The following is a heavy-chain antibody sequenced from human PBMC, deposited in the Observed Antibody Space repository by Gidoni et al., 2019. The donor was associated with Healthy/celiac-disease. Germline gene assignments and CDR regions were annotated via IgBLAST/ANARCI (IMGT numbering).Heavy chain of an antibody. CDR3: ARYSYGYRDFDY. J-gene: IGHJ4*02. Sequence: VQLQESGPGLVKPSQTLSLTCPVSGGSISSGDYYWSWIRQPPGKGLEWIGYIYYSGSTYYNPSIKSRVTISVDTSKNQFSLKLSSVTAADTAVYYCARYSYGYRDFDYWGQGTLVTVSS. D-gene: IGHD5-18*01. CDR2: IYYSGST. V-gene: IGHV4-30-4*01. CDR1: GGSISSGDYY.